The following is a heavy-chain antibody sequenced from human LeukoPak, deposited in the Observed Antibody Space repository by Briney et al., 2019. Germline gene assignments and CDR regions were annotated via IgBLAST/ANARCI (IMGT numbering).Heavy chain of an antibody. CDR3: ARGPYCSGGSCYFGSSYYYYYGMDV. J-gene: IGHJ6*04. Sequence: TXXXTCAVYGGSFSGYYWSWVRQPPGKGLEWIGXXXXXXSTNYNPSLTSRVTISVDTSKNQFSLKLSSVTAADTAVYYCARGPYCSGGSCYFGSSYYYYYGMDVWGKGTTVTVSS. D-gene: IGHD2-15*01. V-gene: IGHV4-34*01. CDR2: XXXXXST. CDR1: GGSFSGYY.